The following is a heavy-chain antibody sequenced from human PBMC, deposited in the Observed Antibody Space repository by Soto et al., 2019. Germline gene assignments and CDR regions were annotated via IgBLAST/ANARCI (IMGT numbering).Heavy chain of an antibody. Sequence: GGSLRLSCAASGFTFSSYAMHWVRQAPGKGLEYVSAISSNGGSTYYANSVKGRFTISRDNSKNTLYLQMGSLRAEDMAVYYCARGRSRGAAAGNFDYWGQGTLVTVSS. CDR3: ARGRSRGAAAGNFDY. J-gene: IGHJ4*02. V-gene: IGHV3-64*01. CDR1: GFTFSSYA. D-gene: IGHD6-13*01. CDR2: ISSNGGST.